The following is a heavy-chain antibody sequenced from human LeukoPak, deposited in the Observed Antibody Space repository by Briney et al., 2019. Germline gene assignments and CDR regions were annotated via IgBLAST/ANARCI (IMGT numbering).Heavy chain of an antibody. CDR2: IYYSGST. CDR1: GGSISSYY. CDR3: ARWGRYFDWTRRGGANNWFDP. J-gene: IGHJ5*02. D-gene: IGHD3-9*01. V-gene: IGHV4-59*12. Sequence: SETLSLTCTVSGGSISSYYWSWIRQPPGKGLEWIGYIYYSGSTNYNPSLKSRVTISVDTSKNQFSLKLSSVTAADTAVYYCARWGRYFDWTRRGGANNWFDPWGQGTLVTVSS.